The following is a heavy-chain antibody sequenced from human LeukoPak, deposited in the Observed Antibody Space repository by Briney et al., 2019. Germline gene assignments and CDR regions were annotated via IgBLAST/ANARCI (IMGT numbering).Heavy chain of an antibody. Sequence: ASVKVSFKASGYTFTIYGISWVRQAPGQGLEWMGWISAYNGNTNYAQKLQGRVTMTTDTSTSTAYMELRSLRSDDTAVYYCARGDYSSSSDFYYYGMDVWGQGTTVTVSS. CDR3: ARGDYSSSSDFYYYGMDV. D-gene: IGHD6-6*01. CDR2: ISAYNGNT. CDR1: GYTFTIYG. V-gene: IGHV1-18*01. J-gene: IGHJ6*02.